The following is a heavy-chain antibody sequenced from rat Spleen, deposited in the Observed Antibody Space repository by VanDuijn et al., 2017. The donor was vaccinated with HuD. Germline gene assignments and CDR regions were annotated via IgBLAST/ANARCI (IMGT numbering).Heavy chain of an antibody. J-gene: IGHJ2*01. CDR1: GFNFTNYY. D-gene: IGHD5-1*01. CDR3: KRKGER. V-gene: IGHV5-25*01. CDR2: ISTAGINT. Sequence: EVQLVGSGGGLVQPGRSMKLSCAASGFNFTNYYMAWVRQAPTKGLEWVASISTAGINTYYRDSVKGRFTISRDNAKSTLYLQMDSLGSEGTATYYCKRKGERWGQGVMVTVSS.